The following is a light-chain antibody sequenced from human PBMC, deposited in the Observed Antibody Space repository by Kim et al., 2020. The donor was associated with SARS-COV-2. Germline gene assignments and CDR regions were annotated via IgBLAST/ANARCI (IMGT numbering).Light chain of an antibody. CDR3: QQYNNWWS. CDR2: AAS. V-gene: IGKV3-15*01. CDR1: QSVSDN. J-gene: IGKJ1*01. Sequence: SVSPGDIATLSCRASQSVSDNLVWYQQTHGQAPRLLIYAASTRATGIPARFSGSGSGTEFTLTISSLQSEDFAVYYCQQYNNWWSFGQGTKVELK.